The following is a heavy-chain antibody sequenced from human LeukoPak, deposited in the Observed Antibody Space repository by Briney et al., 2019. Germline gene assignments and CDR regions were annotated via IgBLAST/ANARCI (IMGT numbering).Heavy chain of an antibody. CDR2: INHSGST. V-gene: IGHV4-34*01. CDR3: ARGGYYYGSGSSKLDY. CDR1: GGSFSGYY. D-gene: IGHD3-10*01. J-gene: IGHJ4*02. Sequence: SETLSLTCAVYGGSFSGYYWSWIRQPPGKGLEWIGEINHSGSTNYNPSLKSRVTISVDTSKNQFSLKLSSVTAADTAVYYCARGGYYYGSGSSKLDYWGQGTLVTVSS.